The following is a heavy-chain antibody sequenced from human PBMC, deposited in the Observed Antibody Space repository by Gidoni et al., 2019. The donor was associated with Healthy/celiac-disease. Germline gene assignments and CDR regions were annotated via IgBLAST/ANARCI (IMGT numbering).Heavy chain of an antibody. CDR2: ISGSGGST. CDR1: GFTFSSYA. V-gene: IGHV3-23*01. Sequence: EVQLLESGGGLVQPGGSLRLSCAASGFTFSSYAMSWVRQAPGKGLEWVSAISGSGGSTYYADSVKGRFTISRDNSKNTLYLQMNSLRAEDTAVYYCAKDPSVVVTANDAFDIWGQGTMVTVSS. J-gene: IGHJ3*02. CDR3: AKDPSVVVTANDAFDI. D-gene: IGHD2-21*02.